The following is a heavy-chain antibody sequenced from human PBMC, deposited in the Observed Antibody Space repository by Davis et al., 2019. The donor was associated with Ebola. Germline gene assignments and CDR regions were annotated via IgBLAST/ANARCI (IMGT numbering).Heavy chain of an antibody. D-gene: IGHD3-10*01. CDR2: IYYSGST. CDR1: GGSISSYY. CDR3: ARHDYGSGSYYKSYYYYYGMDV. Sequence: PSETLSLTCTVSGGSISSYYWSWIRQPPGKGLEWIGYIYYSGSTYYNPSLKSRVTISVDTSKNQFSLKLSSVTAADTAVYYCARHDYGSGSYYKSYYYYYGMDVWGQGTTVTVSS. V-gene: IGHV4-59*08. J-gene: IGHJ6*02.